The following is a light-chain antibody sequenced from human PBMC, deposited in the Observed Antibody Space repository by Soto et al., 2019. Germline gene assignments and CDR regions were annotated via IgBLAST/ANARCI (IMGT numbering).Light chain of an antibody. V-gene: IGKV1-5*03. CDR1: QTISSW. Sequence: DIQMTQSPSTLSGSVGDRVTITCRASQTISSWLAWYQQKPGKAPKLLIYKASTLKSGVPSRFSGSGSGTEFTLTISSLQPDDFATYYCQQYNGYGRFGQGTKVDI. CDR3: QQYNGYGR. J-gene: IGKJ1*01. CDR2: KAS.